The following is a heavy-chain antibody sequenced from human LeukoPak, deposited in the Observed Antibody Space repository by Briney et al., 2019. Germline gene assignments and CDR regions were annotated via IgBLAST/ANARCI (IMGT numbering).Heavy chain of an antibody. CDR1: GYTFTGYY. Sequence: GASVKVSCKASGYTFTGYYMHWVRQAPGQGLEWMGWINPNSGGTNYAQKFQGRVTMTRDTSISTAYMELSRLRSDDTAVYCCARVSSGWYGHYFDYWGQGTLVTVSS. V-gene: IGHV1-2*02. CDR2: INPNSGGT. D-gene: IGHD6-19*01. CDR3: ARVSSGWYGHYFDY. J-gene: IGHJ4*02.